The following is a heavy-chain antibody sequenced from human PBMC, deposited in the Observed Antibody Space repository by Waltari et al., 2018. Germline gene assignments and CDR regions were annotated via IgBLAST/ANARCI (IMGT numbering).Heavy chain of an antibody. CDR3: ARDDNINGASDAFDI. CDR2: INESGSKK. V-gene: IGHV3-7*01. D-gene: IGHD2-8*01. J-gene: IGHJ3*02. Sequence: EVSLVESGGDLAQPGEALRLSCAASGFSLANYGMRWVRQVPGKGLEWVADINESGSKKYYVDSVKGRFTISRDNAKNSVDLQMNSLRVEDTAVYYCARDDNINGASDAFDIWGQGTMVTVSS. CDR1: GFSLANYG.